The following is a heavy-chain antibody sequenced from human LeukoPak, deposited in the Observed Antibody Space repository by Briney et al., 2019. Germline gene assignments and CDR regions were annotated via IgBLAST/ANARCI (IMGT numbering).Heavy chain of an antibody. CDR1: GGSFSGYY. J-gene: IGHJ5*02. CDR2: INHSGST. D-gene: IGHD3-22*01. Sequence: SETLSLTCAVYGGSFSGYYWSWIRQPPGKGLEWIGEINHSGSTNYNPSLKSRVTISVDTSKNQFSLKLSSVTAADMAVYYCARAPDLITTLNWFDPWGQGTLVTVSS. CDR3: ARAPDLITTLNWFDP. V-gene: IGHV4-34*01.